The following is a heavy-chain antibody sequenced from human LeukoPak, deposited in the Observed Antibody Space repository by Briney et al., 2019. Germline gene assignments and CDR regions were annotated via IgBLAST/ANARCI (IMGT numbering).Heavy chain of an antibody. Sequence: SETLSLTCTVSGGSISSSSYYWGWIRQPPGKGLEWIGSIYYSGSTYYNPSLKSRVTISVDTSKNQFSLKLSSVTAADTAVYYCARHLWEYQLLGAFDIWGQGTMVTVSS. CDR1: GGSISSSSYY. J-gene: IGHJ3*02. D-gene: IGHD2-2*01. V-gene: IGHV4-39*01. CDR2: IYYSGST. CDR3: ARHLWEYQLLGAFDI.